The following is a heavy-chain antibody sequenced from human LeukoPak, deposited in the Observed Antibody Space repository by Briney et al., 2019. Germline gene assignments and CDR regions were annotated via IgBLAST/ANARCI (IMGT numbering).Heavy chain of an antibody. CDR2: ISSSGSTK. CDR3: AKVAHYYGSGSYYEYYFDY. V-gene: IGHV3-11*01. J-gene: IGHJ4*02. D-gene: IGHD3-10*01. CDR1: GFTFNDYY. Sequence: PGGSLRLSCAASGFTFNDYYMSWIRQAPGKGLEWVSYISSSGSTKHYADSVKGRFTISRDNSKNTLYLQMISLRAEDTAVYYCAKVAHYYGSGSYYEYYFDYWGQGTLVTVSS.